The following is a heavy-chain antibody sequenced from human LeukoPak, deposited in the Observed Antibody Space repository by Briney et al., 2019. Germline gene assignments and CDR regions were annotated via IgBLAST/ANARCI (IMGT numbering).Heavy chain of an antibody. J-gene: IGHJ6*02. V-gene: IGHV3-23*01. CDR1: GFTFSNYA. Sequence: GGSLRLSCAATGFTFSNYAMNWVRQAPGKGLEWVSLISSSGDNAYYADSVRGRFTISRGKSKNTVSLQMNSLRGEDTAVYYCAKDVRVGGGGMDVWGQGTPVTVSS. CDR3: AKDVRVGGGGMDV. CDR2: ISSSGDNA. D-gene: IGHD1-26*01.